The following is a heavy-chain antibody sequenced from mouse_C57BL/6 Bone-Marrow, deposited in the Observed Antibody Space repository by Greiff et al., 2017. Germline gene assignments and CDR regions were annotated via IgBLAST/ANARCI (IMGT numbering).Heavy chain of an antibody. V-gene: IGHV1-18*01. CDR1: GYTFTDYN. J-gene: IGHJ1*03. CDR2: INPNNGGT. Sequence: VHVKQSGPELVKPGASVKIPCKASGYTFTDYNMDWVKQSHGKSLEWIGDINPNNGGTIYNQKFKGKATLTVDKSSSTAYMELRSLTSEDTAVYYCARWPRGYFDVWGTGTTVTVSS. CDR3: ARWPRGYFDV.